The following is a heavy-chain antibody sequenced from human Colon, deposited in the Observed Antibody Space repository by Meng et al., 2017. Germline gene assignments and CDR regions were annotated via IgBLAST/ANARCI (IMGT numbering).Heavy chain of an antibody. V-gene: IGHV3-74*01. D-gene: IGHD1-1*01. Sequence: GESLKISCAASGFTFSTYWMHWVRQAPGKGRVWGSRITPEGSTTDYVDSVRGRFTISRDNAKNTLYLQMNSLRAEDTAVYYCTRGGLEPVDYWGQGTLVTVSS. J-gene: IGHJ4*02. CDR3: TRGGLEPVDY. CDR2: ITPEGSTT. CDR1: GFTFSTYW.